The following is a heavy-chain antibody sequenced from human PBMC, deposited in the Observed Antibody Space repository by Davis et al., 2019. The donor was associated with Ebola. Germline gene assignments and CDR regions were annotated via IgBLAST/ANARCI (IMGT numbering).Heavy chain of an antibody. Sequence: PGGSLRLSCAASGFTFSSYAMSWVRQAPGKGLEWVSAISGSGGSTYYADSVKGRFTISRDNSKNTLYLQMNSLRAEDTAVYYCAKDSSIAVAGTGLGYFDYWGQGTLVTVSS. D-gene: IGHD6-19*01. V-gene: IGHV3-23*01. CDR2: ISGSGGST. CDR3: AKDSSIAVAGTGLGYFDY. CDR1: GFTFSSYA. J-gene: IGHJ4*02.